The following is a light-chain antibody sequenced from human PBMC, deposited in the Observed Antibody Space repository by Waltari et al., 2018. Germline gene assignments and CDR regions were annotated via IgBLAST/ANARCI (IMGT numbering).Light chain of an antibody. CDR2: GAS. Sequence: EIVLTQSPGTLSLSPGESATLSCRASQSVSSSYLAWYQQKPGQAPRLLIYGASRRATGIPDRFSGSGSGTDFTLTISRLEPEDFAVYYCQQYGSSPLTFGGGTKVEIK. CDR3: QQYGSSPLT. J-gene: IGKJ4*01. CDR1: QSVSSSY. V-gene: IGKV3-20*01.